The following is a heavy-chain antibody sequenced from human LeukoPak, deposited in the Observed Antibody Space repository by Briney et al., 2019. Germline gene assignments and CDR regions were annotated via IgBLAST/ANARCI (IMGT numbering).Heavy chain of an antibody. D-gene: IGHD3-16*01. Sequence: SVKVSCKASGGSFSIYAINWVRQAPGQGLEWMGGIIPIFGTADYAQKFQGRVTMTTDESTSTAYMELSSLRSEDTAVYFCARERGVGIQDGGGNWYFDLGGRGTLAIV. CDR2: IIPIFGTA. J-gene: IGHJ2*01. V-gene: IGHV1-69*05. CDR1: GGSFSIYA. CDR3: ARERGVGIQDGGGNWYFDL.